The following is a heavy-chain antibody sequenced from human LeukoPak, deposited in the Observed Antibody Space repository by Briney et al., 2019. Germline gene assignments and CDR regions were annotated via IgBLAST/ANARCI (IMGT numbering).Heavy chain of an antibody. V-gene: IGHV4-59*11. J-gene: IGHJ4*02. CDR1: GFTFSSHW. D-gene: IGHD5-12*01. Sequence: GSLRLSCAESGFTFSSHWMSWVRQAPGKGLEWIRYIYYSGSTNYNPSLKSRVTTSVDTSKNQFSLKLSSVTAADTAVYYCASYREGRLRYWGQGTLVTVSS. CDR2: IYYSGST. CDR3: ASYREGRLRY.